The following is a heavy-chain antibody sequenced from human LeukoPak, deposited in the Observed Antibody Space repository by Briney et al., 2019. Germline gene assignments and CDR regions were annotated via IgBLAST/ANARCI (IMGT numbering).Heavy chain of an antibody. Sequence: SEPLSLTCSVSGGSISSYYWSWIRQPPGKGLEWMGYIYYSGSTNYNPSLKSRVTISVDTSKNQFSLKLSSVTAADTAVYYCARKLGGLTDAFDIWGQGTMVTVSS. D-gene: IGHD3-16*01. CDR1: GGSISSYY. CDR3: ARKLGGLTDAFDI. CDR2: IYYSGST. J-gene: IGHJ3*02. V-gene: IGHV4-59*01.